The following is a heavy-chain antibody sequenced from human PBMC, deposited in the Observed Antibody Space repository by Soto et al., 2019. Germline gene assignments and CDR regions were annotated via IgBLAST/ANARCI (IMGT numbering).Heavy chain of an antibody. J-gene: IGHJ6*02. Sequence: QVQLVQSGAEVKKPGSSVKVSCKASGGTFSSYAISWVRQAPGQGLEWMGGIIPIFGTANYAQKFQGRVTITAGETTNTAYVELSSLKSEDTAVYYCAGGLTPGNYYYGMDVWGQGTTVTVSS. CDR3: AGGLTPGNYYYGMDV. CDR1: GGTFSSYA. D-gene: IGHD3-9*01. CDR2: IIPIFGTA. V-gene: IGHV1-69*01.